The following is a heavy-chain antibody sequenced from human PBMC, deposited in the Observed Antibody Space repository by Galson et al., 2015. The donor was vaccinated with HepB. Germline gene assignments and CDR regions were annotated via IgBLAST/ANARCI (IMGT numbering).Heavy chain of an antibody. CDR3: ARELYYYTSVTLTLDH. D-gene: IGHD4-17*01. CDR1: GYTFSDFY. V-gene: IGHV1-2*02. Sequence: SVKVSCKASGYTFSDFYIHWVRQAPGQGLEWMGWISPNSGGTNYVPKFQGRVTMTRDTSISTAYMELTRLRSDDTALYYCARELYYYTSVTLTLDHWGQGTLVTVSS. CDR2: ISPNSGGT. J-gene: IGHJ1*01.